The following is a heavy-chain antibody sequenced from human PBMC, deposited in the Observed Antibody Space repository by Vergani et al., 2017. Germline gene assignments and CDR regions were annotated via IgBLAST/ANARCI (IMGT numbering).Heavy chain of an antibody. V-gene: IGHV4-39*01. CDR3: AKQIYEFWNGYSYYYHYYMDV. J-gene: IGHJ6*03. CDR1: GGSVDSRKHY. Sequence: QVLLQESGPGLVKPSETLSLTCTVSGGSVDSRKHYWGWIRQPPGKGLEWIGTVPYSGATYYTPSLKNRVKVSLNTSENQFSLQMSSVTAADTAVYYCAKQIYEFWNGYSYYYHYYMDVWGKGTTVTVSS. CDR2: VPYSGAT. D-gene: IGHD3/OR15-3a*01.